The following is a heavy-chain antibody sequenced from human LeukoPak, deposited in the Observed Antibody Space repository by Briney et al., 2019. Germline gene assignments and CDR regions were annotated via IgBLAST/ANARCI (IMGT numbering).Heavy chain of an antibody. D-gene: IGHD4-23*01. V-gene: IGHV1-69*05. CDR3: ARTPDYGGNSGFDY. Sequence: SVKVSCKASVGTFSSYAISWVRQAPGQGLEWMGGIIPIFGTANYAQKFQGRVTITTDESTSTAYMELSSRRSEDTAVYYCARTPDYGGNSGFDYWGQGTLVTVSS. CDR1: VGTFSSYA. J-gene: IGHJ4*02. CDR2: IIPIFGTA.